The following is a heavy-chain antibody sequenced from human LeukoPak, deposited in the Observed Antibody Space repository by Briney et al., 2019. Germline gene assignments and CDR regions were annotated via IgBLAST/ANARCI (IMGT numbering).Heavy chain of an antibody. V-gene: IGHV4-61*05. Sequence: PSETLPLTCTVSGGSISSSSYYWGWIRQATGKGLEWIGYIYYSGSTNYNPSLKSRVALSVDTSKMQFSLKLSSVTAADTAVYYCARLNDIAVAGSPKDWYFDLWGRGTLVTVSS. CDR1: GGSISSSSYY. J-gene: IGHJ2*01. D-gene: IGHD6-19*01. CDR3: ARLNDIAVAGSPKDWYFDL. CDR2: IYYSGST.